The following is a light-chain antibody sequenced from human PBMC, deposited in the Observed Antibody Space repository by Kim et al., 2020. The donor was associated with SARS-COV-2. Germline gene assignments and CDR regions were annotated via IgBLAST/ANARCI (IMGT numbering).Light chain of an antibody. CDR1: TGAVTIRNY. Sequence: PGATVTLPCAPSTGAVTIRNYPGWFPQKPGQAPRPLIYSTINRHSWTPARFSGSLLGGKAALTLSGVQPEDEGDYYCLYYYGGAWVFGGGTQLTVL. CDR3: LYYYGGAWV. CDR2: STI. V-gene: IGLV7-43*01. J-gene: IGLJ3*02.